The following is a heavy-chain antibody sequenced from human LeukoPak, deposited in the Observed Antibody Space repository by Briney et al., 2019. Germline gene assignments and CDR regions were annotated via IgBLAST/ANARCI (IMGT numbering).Heavy chain of an antibody. J-gene: IGHJ3*02. CDR1: GFTFSSYA. D-gene: IGHD1-26*01. Sequence: GGSLRLSCAASGFTFSSYAMHWVRQAPGKGLEWVAVISYDGSNKYYADSVKGRFTISRDNSKNTLYLQMNSLRAEDTAVYYCAKDLSTWGVFDIWGQGTMVTVSS. CDR2: ISYDGSNK. V-gene: IGHV3-30*04. CDR3: AKDLSTWGVFDI.